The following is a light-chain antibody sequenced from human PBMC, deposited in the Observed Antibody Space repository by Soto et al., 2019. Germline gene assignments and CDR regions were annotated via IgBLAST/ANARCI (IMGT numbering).Light chain of an antibody. V-gene: IGLV2-14*01. CDR3: SSYTSSSTL. J-gene: IGLJ1*01. CDR1: SSDIGGYNY. Sequence: QSVLTQPASVSGSPGQSITISCTGTSSDIGGYNYVSWYQQYPGKAPKVIIYEVRNRPSGVSDRFSGSKSGNTASLAISGLQAEDEADYYCSSYTSSSTLFGTGTKVTVL. CDR2: EVR.